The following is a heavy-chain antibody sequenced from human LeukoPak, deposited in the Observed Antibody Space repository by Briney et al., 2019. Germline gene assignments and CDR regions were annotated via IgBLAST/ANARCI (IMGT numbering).Heavy chain of an antibody. Sequence: ASVKVSCKASGYTFTNYYMHWVRQAPGQGLEWMGWINPNSGGTNYAQKFQGRVTMTRDTSISTAYMELSRLRSDDTAVYYCARVGAVAGSHFDYWGQGTLVTVSS. CDR3: ARVGAVAGSHFDY. CDR1: GYTFTNYY. V-gene: IGHV1-2*02. CDR2: INPNSGGT. D-gene: IGHD6-19*01. J-gene: IGHJ4*02.